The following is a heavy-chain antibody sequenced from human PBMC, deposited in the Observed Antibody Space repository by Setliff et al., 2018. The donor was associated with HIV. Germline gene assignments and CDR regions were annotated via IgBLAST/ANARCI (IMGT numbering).Heavy chain of an antibody. J-gene: IGHJ4*02. D-gene: IGHD2-8*02. CDR3: ARYTVGSMLDY. V-gene: IGHV4-39*01. Sequence: SETLSLTCSVSGGSIISDIFYWGWIRQPPGKGLEWIGSIYPGSTKYNPSLRSRLTISLDSSTNQFSVTLSSVTAADTAMHYCARYTVGSMLDYWGPGTLVTVS. CDR2: IYPGST. CDR1: GGSIISDIFY.